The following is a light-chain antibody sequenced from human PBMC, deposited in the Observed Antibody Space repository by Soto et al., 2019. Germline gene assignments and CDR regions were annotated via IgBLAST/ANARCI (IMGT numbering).Light chain of an antibody. Sequence: ESVLTQYPGTLSLSPGERATLSSRASQSVSSSYLAWYQQKPGQAPRLLIYGASSRATGIPDRFSGSGSGTDFTLTISRLEPEDFAVYYCQQYGSSSWTFGQGTKVDIK. J-gene: IGKJ1*01. CDR1: QSVSSSY. CDR2: GAS. CDR3: QQYGSSSWT. V-gene: IGKV3-20*01.